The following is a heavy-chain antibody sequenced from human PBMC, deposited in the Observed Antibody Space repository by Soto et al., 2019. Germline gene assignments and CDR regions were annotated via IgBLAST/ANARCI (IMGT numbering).Heavy chain of an antibody. CDR1: GFTFSSYS. Sequence: GGSLRLSCAACGFTFSSYSMNWVRQAPGKGLEWVSAISGSGGSTYYADSVKGRFTISRDNSKNTLYLQMNSLRDEDTAVYYCAKGYSSSWYYWGQGTLVTVSS. J-gene: IGHJ4*02. V-gene: IGHV3-23*01. D-gene: IGHD6-13*01. CDR3: AKGYSSSWYY. CDR2: ISGSGGST.